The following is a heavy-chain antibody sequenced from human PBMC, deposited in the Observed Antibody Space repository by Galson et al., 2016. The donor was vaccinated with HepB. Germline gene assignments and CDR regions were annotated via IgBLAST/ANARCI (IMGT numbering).Heavy chain of an antibody. CDR1: GYTFASYG. CDR3: ARGRGISYYGFWSGYSLDY. Sequence: VKVSCKASGYTFASYGIAWVRQAPGQGLEWMGWMNPNSDNSGYAQRFQGRVTMTRHTSMSTAYMELSSLRSDDTAVYFCARGRGISYYGFWSGYSLDYWGQGTLVTVSS. CDR2: MNPNSDNS. V-gene: IGHV1-8*02. J-gene: IGHJ4*02. D-gene: IGHD3-3*01.